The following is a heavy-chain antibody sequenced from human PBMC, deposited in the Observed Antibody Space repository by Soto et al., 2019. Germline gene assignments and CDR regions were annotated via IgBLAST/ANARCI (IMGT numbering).Heavy chain of an antibody. CDR2: ISTGGAYM. Sequence: EVQLVESGGGLVKAGGSLRLFCTASGFTFRNYNMNWVRQAPGKGLEWVSSISTGGAYMFYADSVKGRFTISRDNAQNLLFLQIASPRAEDTAVYYCARDIASPGGDYFDSWGQGTLVTVSS. V-gene: IGHV3-21*06. J-gene: IGHJ4*02. CDR3: ARDIASPGGDYFDS. D-gene: IGHD2-21*01. CDR1: GFTFRNYN.